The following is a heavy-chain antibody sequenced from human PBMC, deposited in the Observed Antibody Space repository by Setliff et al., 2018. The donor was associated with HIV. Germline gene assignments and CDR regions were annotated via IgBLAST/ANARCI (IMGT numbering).Heavy chain of an antibody. V-gene: IGHV4-34*01. CDR3: ARVNEVATIIYYYYSMDV. J-gene: IGHJ6*03. CDR1: GGSFSGYY. D-gene: IGHD5-12*01. Sequence: PSETLSLTCAVYGGSFSGYYWSWIRQPPGKGLEWIGEINHSGSTNYNPSLKGRVTISVDTSKNQFSLKLSSVTAADTAVYYCARVNEVATIIYYYYSMDVWGKGTTVTVSS. CDR2: INHSGST.